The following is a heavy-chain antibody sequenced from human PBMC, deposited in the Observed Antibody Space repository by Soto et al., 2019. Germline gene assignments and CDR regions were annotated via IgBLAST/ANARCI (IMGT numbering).Heavy chain of an antibody. CDR1: GFTFNNYA. CDR2: ISGGGDTT. J-gene: IGHJ4*02. V-gene: IGHV3-23*01. CDR3: AKGRGGSGSLTPRVDF. Sequence: EVQLLESGGGLVQPGGTLRQSCAASGFTFNNYAMTWVRQAPGKGLEWVSAISGGGDTTSYADSVKGRFTVSRDGSKNTLYLQKSSLRAEDTALYYCAKGRGGSGSLTPRVDFWGQGTLVTVSS. D-gene: IGHD3-10*01.